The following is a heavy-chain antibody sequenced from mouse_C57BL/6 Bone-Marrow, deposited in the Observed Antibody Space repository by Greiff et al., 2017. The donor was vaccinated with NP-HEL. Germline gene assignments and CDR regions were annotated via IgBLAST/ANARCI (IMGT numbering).Heavy chain of an antibody. CDR1: GYTFTSYW. J-gene: IGHJ1*03. V-gene: IGHV1-72*01. CDR2: IDPNSGGT. D-gene: IGHD1-1*01. Sequence: QVQLKESGAELVKPGASVKLSCKASGYTFTSYWMHWVKQRPGRGLEWIGRIDPNSGGTKYNEKFKSKATLTVDKPSSTAYMQLSSLTSEDSAVYYCARSTTVVATDWYFDVWGTGTTVTVSS. CDR3: ARSTTVVATDWYFDV.